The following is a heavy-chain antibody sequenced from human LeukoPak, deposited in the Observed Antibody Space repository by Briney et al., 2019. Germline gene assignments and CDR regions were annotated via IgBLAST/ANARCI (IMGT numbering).Heavy chain of an antibody. CDR2: IHYTGST. CDR1: GGSISGYY. J-gene: IGHJ5*01. Sequence: SEILSLTCTVSGGSISGYYWSWIRQPPGKGLEWIGYIHYTGSTNYKPSLKSRVTMSVDTSKNQVFLKVASVTAADTAVYYCVRVDGTNYDSWGQGTLVTVSS. CDR3: VRVDGTNYDS. D-gene: IGHD4/OR15-4a*01. V-gene: IGHV4-59*01.